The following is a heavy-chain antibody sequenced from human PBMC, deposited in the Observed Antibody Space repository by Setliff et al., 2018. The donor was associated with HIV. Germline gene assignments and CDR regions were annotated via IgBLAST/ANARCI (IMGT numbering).Heavy chain of an antibody. D-gene: IGHD3-10*01. J-gene: IGHJ5*02. CDR2: IHYNGIT. CDR3: ARTKGGSKHGSFWDS. V-gene: IGHV4-31*03. Sequence: SETLSLTCTVSGDSINTDGLYWTWIRQHPATGPEWIGYIHYNGITYYNPSLESRVSISVDLSKNQFSLKLNSVTVADTAVYYCARTKGGSKHGSFWDSWGQGILVTVSS. CDR1: GDSINTDGLY.